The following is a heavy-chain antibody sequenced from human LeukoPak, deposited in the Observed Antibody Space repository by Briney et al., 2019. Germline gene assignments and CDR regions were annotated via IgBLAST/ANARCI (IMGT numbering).Heavy chain of an antibody. D-gene: IGHD4-17*01. CDR1: GFTFSSLW. CDR3: AVCFWPYVTAPATVDC. CDR2: VSSDGSIT. V-gene: IGHV3-74*01. Sequence: GGSLRLSCAASGFTFSSLWMHWVRHAPGKGLVWVSRVSSDGSITNNADSVKGRFTISRDNAKDTVYLQMNSLRADETAVYYCAVCFWPYVTAPATVDCWGQGTLVTVSS. J-gene: IGHJ4*02.